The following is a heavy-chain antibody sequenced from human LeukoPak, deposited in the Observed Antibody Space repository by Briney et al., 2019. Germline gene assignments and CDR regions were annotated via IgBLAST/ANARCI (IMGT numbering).Heavy chain of an antibody. V-gene: IGHV4-34*01. D-gene: IGHD1-26*01. CDR1: GESFSDYY. CDR2: INHSGST. CDR3: ARGRRMVGAQRPLYFYYYYFDV. Sequence: SETLPLTCDVSGESFSDYYWSWIRQSPGKGLQWIGDINHSGSTNYNPSPKSRVTISIDTSKNRFSLNLTSVTAADTAVYYCARGRRMVGAQRPLYFYYYYFDVWGKGTTVTVSS. J-gene: IGHJ6*03.